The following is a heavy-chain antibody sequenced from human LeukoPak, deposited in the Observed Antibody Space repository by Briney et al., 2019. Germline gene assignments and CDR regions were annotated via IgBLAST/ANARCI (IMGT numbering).Heavy chain of an antibody. CDR2: FSGSGGGT. CDR1: GFTFSTYA. D-gene: IGHD3-10*01. CDR3: AKDTAPGGYGSGRPPGY. Sequence: GGSLRLSCAASGFTFSTYAMSWVRQAPGKGLEWVSSFSGSGGGTYYADSVKGRFTISRDNSRNTLYLQMNSLRAEDTAVYYCAKDTAPGGYGSGRPPGYWGQGTLVTVSS. V-gene: IGHV3-23*01. J-gene: IGHJ4*02.